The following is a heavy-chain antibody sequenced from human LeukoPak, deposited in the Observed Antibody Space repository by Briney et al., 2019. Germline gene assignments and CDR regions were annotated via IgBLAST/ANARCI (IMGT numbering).Heavy chain of an antibody. J-gene: IGHJ6*02. D-gene: IGHD5-12*01. CDR3: AREVAVYGMDV. CDR2: IYYSGST. CDR1: GGSISSYY. Sequence: SETLSLTCTVSGGSISSYYWSWIRQPPGKGLEWIGYIYYSGSTNYNPSLKSRVTISVDTSKNQFSLKLSSVPAADTAVYYCAREVAVYGMDVWGQGTTVTVSS. V-gene: IGHV4-59*01.